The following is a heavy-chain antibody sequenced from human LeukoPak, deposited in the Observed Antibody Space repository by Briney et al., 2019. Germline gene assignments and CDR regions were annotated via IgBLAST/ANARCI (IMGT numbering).Heavy chain of an antibody. J-gene: IGHJ2*01. D-gene: IGHD3/OR15-3a*01. CDR3: AKDWTGTKPFDL. V-gene: IGHV3-48*03. CDR2: ISSSGSTT. Sequence: GGSLRLSCAASGFTFSSYEMNWVRQAPGKGLEWVSYISSSGSTTYYADSVKGRFTISRDNSKNTLYLQMNSLRADDTAVYYCAKDWTGTKPFDLWGRGTLVTVSS. CDR1: GFTFSSYE.